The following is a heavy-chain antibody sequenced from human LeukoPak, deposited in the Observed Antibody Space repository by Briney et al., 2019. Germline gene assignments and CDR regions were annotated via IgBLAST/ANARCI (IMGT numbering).Heavy chain of an antibody. CDR3: AGGLRGSGTFGSSWYTDY. J-gene: IGHJ4*02. CDR2: ISSSGSTI. D-gene: IGHD6-13*01. CDR1: GFTFSDYY. V-gene: IGHV3-11*01. Sequence: GGSLRLSCAASGFTFSDYYMSWIRQAPGKGLEWVSYISSSGSTIYYADSVKGRFTIFRDNAKNSLYLQMNSLRAEDTAVYYCAGGLRGSGTFGSSWYTDYWGQGTLVTVSS.